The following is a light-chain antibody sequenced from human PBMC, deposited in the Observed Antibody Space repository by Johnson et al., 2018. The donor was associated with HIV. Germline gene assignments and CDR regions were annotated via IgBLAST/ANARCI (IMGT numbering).Light chain of an antibody. Sequence: QSLLTQPPSVSAAPGQKVTISCSGSNSNIGTNYVSWYQQLPGTAPKLLIYENIKRPSGIPDRFSASKSGTSATLGISGLQTGDEADYYCGTWDSSLGAHFVFGAGTKVTVL. CDR1: NSNIGTNY. V-gene: IGLV1-51*02. CDR3: GTWDSSLGAHFV. J-gene: IGLJ1*01. CDR2: ENI.